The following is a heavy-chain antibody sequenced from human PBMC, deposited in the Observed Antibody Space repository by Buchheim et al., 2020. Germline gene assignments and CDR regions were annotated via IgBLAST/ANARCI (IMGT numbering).Heavy chain of an antibody. CDR2: IKQDGSEK. CDR1: GFTFSSYW. D-gene: IGHD3-22*01. CDR3: AREGSSGYPPAGSDY. V-gene: IGHV3-7*01. Sequence: EVQLVESGGGLVQPGGSLRLSCAASGFTFSSYWMSWVRQAPGKGLEWVANIKQDGSEKYYVDSVKGRFTISRDNAKNPLYLQMNSLRAEDTAVYYCAREGSSGYPPAGSDYWGQGTL. J-gene: IGHJ4*02.